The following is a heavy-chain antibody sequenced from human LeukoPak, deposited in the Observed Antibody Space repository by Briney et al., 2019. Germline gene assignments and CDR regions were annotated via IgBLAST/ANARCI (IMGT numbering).Heavy chain of an antibody. CDR1: GYTFTSYG. J-gene: IGHJ6*02. CDR2: ISAYNGNT. CDR3: AREVSGSYASYYYYGMDV. Sequence: ASVKVSCKASGYTFTSYGISWVRQAPGQGLEWMGWISAYNGNTNYAQKLQGRVTMTTDTSTSTAYMELRSLRSDATAVYYCAREVSGSYASYYYYGMDVWGQGTTVTVSS. D-gene: IGHD1-26*01. V-gene: IGHV1-18*01.